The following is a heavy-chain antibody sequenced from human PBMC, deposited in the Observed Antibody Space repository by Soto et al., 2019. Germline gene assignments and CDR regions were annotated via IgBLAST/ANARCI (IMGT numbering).Heavy chain of an antibody. CDR2: INPATGAA. Sequence: QLHLVQSGAVVKKPGASVTVSCSASGYPVTAYYMHWVRQAPGRGLEWMGGINPATGAAKYTQTFQGGVPMPRDTATSTVFMALSGLTSEDPAVFYCARGGGVGVAGSAAFDMWGQGTLVTVSS. CDR1: GYPVTAYY. CDR3: ARGGGVGVAGSAAFDM. J-gene: IGHJ3*02. V-gene: IGHV1-2*02. D-gene: IGHD3-3*01.